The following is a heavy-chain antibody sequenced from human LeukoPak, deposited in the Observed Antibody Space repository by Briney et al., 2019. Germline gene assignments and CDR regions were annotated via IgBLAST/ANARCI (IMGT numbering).Heavy chain of an antibody. J-gene: IGHJ4*02. CDR1: GYNFIGYY. V-gene: IGHV1-2*02. CDR3: ARIRVAGIDRFDY. CDR2: INPNSGGT. D-gene: IGHD6-19*01. Sequence: ASVKVSRKASGYNFIGYYIHWVRQASGQGLEWMGWINPNSGGTNYAQKFQGRVTMTRDTSINIAYMELSRLRSDDTAVYYCARIRVAGIDRFDYWGQGTLVTVSS.